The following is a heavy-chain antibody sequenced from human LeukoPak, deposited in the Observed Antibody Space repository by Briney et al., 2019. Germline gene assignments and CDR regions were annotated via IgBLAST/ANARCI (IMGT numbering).Heavy chain of an antibody. J-gene: IGHJ6*02. Sequence: GGSLRLSCAASGFTFSSYSMNWVRQAPGKGLEWVSYISSSSSTIYYADSVKGRFTISRDNAKNSLYLQMNSLRAGDTAVYYCARDCPSSGWYVGTYYYYYYGMDVWGQGTTVTVSS. CDR2: ISSSSSTI. CDR3: ARDCPSSGWYVGTYYYYYYGMDV. V-gene: IGHV3-48*01. D-gene: IGHD6-19*01. CDR1: GFTFSSYS.